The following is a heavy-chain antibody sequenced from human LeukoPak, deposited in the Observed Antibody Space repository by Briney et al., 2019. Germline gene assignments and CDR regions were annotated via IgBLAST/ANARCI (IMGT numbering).Heavy chain of an antibody. J-gene: IGHJ6*03. CDR2: TYYRSKWYN. V-gene: IGHV6-1*01. Sequence: SQTLSLTCAISGDSVSSNSAAWNWIRQSPSRGLEWLGRTYYRSKWYNDYAVSVRSRITINPDTSKNQFSLQLNSVTPEDTAVYYCARDSSGWDDDFLYYYYMDVWGKGTTVTVSS. D-gene: IGHD6-19*01. CDR3: ARDSSGWDDDFLYYYYMDV. CDR1: GDSVSSNSAA.